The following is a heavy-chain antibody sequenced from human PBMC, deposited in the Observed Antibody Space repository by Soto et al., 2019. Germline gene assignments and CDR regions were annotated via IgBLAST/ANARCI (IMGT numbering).Heavy chain of an antibody. D-gene: IGHD6-13*01. CDR3: ARSSSSRGFDC. V-gene: IGHV1-3*01. J-gene: IGHJ4*02. Sequence: QVPLVQSGAEVKKPGASVKVSCKASGYTFTSYAMHWVRQAPGQRLEWMGWINAGNGNTKYSQKFQGRVTITRDTSASTAYMELSSLRSEATAGYYCARSSSSRGFDCWGQGTLVTVSS. CDR2: INAGNGNT. CDR1: GYTFTSYA.